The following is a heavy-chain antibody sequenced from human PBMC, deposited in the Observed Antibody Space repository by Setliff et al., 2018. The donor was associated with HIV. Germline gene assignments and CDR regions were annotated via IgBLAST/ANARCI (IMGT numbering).Heavy chain of an antibody. CDR1: GGSISSSSYY. D-gene: IGHD3-3*01. J-gene: IGHJ6*02. CDR2: IYYSGNT. V-gene: IGHV4-39*07. Sequence: SETLSLTCTVSGGSISSSSYYWGWIRQPPGKGLEWIGSIYYSGNTYYNPSLKSRVTISVDTSKNQFSLKLSSVIAADTAVYYCARIFGDQGYYYGMDVWGQGTTVTVSS. CDR3: ARIFGDQGYYYGMDV.